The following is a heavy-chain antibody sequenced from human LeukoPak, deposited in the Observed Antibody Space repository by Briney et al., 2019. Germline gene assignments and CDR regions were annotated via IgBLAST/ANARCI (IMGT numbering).Heavy chain of an antibody. Sequence: SETLPLTCSVSGASISSFFWNWIRQPAGKGLEWIGRIYAGGSTNYNPSLKSRVTMSVDTSKSQFSLKLNSVTAADTAVYYCARDGYYGSGAFLDGFDMWGQGTKVTVSS. V-gene: IGHV4-4*07. J-gene: IGHJ3*02. CDR3: ARDGYYGSGAFLDGFDM. D-gene: IGHD3-10*01. CDR1: GASISSFF. CDR2: IYAGGST.